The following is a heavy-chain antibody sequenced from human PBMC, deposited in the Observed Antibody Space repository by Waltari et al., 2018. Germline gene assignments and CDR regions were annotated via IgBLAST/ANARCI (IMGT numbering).Heavy chain of an antibody. J-gene: IGHJ4*02. CDR3: ARDTTVTTGGLGY. D-gene: IGHD4-17*01. V-gene: IGHV1-2*06. Sequence: QVQLVQSGAEVKKPEASVKVSCKASGYTFTGYYMHWVRQAPGQGLEWMGRINPNSGGTNYAQKFQGRVTMTRDTSISTAYMELSRLRSDDTAVYYCARDTTVTTGGLGYWGQGTLVTVSS. CDR2: INPNSGGT. CDR1: GYTFTGYY.